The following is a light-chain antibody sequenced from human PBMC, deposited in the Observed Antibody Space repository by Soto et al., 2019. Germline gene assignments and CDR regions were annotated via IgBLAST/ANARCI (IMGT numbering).Light chain of an antibody. CDR1: SGHSSYI. Sequence: QSVLTQSSSASASLGSSVKLTCTLSSGHSSYIIAWHQQQPGKAPRYLMKLEGSGSYNKGSGVPDRFSGSSSGADRYLTISNLQSEDEADYYCETWDSNTPFGGGTKLTVL. CDR3: ETWDSNTP. J-gene: IGLJ2*01. V-gene: IGLV4-60*03. CDR2: LEGSGSY.